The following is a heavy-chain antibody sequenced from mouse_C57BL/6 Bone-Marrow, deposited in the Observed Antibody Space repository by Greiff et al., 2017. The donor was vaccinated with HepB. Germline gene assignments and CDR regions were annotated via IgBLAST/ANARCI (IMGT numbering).Heavy chain of an antibody. CDR3: AEDYYGSSPWFAY. D-gene: IGHD1-1*01. J-gene: IGHJ3*01. V-gene: IGHV1-82*01. CDR1: GYAFSSSW. Sequence: QVQLQQSGPELVKPGASVKISCKASGYAFSSSWMNWVKQRPGKGLEWIGRIYPGDGDTNYKGKFKGKATLTADKSSSTAYMQLSSLTSEDSAVYFCAEDYYGSSPWFAYWGQGTLVTVSA. CDR2: IYPGDGDT.